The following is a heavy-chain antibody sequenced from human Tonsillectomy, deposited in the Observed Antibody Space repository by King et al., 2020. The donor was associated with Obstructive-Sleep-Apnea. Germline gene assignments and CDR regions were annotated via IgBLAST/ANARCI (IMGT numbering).Heavy chain of an antibody. V-gene: IGHV3-30*02. CDR1: GFTFSSYG. CDR2: IRFDGSIK. J-gene: IGHJ4*02. CDR3: AKEEGGYYDYGDYSSPPHFDY. D-gene: IGHD4-17*01. Sequence: VQLVESGGGVVQPGRSLRLSCAASGFTFSSYGMHWVRQAPGKGLEWVAFIRFDGSIKYYADSVKGRFTISRDNSKNTLYLQMNSLRAEDTAVYYCAKEEGGYYDYGDYSSPPHFDYWGQGTLVTVSS.